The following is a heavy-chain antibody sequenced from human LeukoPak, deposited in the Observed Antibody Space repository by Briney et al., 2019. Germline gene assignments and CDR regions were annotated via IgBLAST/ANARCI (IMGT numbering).Heavy chain of an antibody. Sequence: PGGSLRLSCAASGFTFISYSFNWVRQAPGKGLEWISYISSRSSTIYYADSVKGRFTISRDNAKNSLYLQMNSLRAEDTAVYYCVLGELRLMGVWGKGTTVTVSS. CDR3: VLGELRLMGV. CDR2: ISSRSSTI. CDR1: GFTFISYS. D-gene: IGHD3-10*01. J-gene: IGHJ6*04. V-gene: IGHV3-48*01.